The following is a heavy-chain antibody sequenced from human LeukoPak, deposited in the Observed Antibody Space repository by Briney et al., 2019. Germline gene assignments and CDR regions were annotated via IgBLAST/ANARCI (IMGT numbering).Heavy chain of an antibody. Sequence: GGSLRLSCTASGFTFSSYAMSWVRQAPGNGLEWVSAISGSGGSTYYADSVKGRFTISRDNSKNTLYLQMNSLRAEDTAVYYCATGTGIEVADTFDYWGQGTLVTVSS. D-gene: IGHD6-19*01. V-gene: IGHV3-23*01. CDR1: GFTFSSYA. J-gene: IGHJ4*02. CDR3: ATGTGIEVADTFDY. CDR2: ISGSGGST.